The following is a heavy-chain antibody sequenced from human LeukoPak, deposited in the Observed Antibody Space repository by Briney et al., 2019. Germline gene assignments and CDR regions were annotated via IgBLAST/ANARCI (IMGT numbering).Heavy chain of an antibody. V-gene: IGHV1-18*01. CDR2: ISAYNGNT. Sequence: ASVKVSCKASGYTFTSYGISWVRQAPGQGLEWMGWISAYNGNTNYAQKLQGRVTMTTDTSTSTAYTELRSLRSDDTAVYYCARDKKAARLFDYWGQGTLVTVSS. CDR1: GYTFTSYG. D-gene: IGHD6-6*01. CDR3: ARDKKAARLFDY. J-gene: IGHJ4*02.